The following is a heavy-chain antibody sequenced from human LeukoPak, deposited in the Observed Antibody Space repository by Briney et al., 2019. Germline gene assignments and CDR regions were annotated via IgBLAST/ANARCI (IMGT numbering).Heavy chain of an antibody. CDR3: ARDLGSYSSGWYMGFDY. CDR2: ISGSGGST. CDR1: GFTFSSYA. Sequence: GGSLRLSCAASGFTFSSYAMSWVRQAPGKGLEWVSAISGSGGSTYYADSVKGRFTISRDNSKNTLYLQMNSLRAEDTAVYYCARDLGSYSSGWYMGFDYWGQGTLVTVSS. J-gene: IGHJ4*02. D-gene: IGHD6-19*01. V-gene: IGHV3-23*01.